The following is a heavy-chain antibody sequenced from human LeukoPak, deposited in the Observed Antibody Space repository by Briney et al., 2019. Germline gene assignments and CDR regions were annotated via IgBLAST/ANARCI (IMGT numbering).Heavy chain of an antibody. J-gene: IGHJ4*02. CDR1: GFTFSNSL. Sequence: GGSLRLSCAASGFTFSNSLMHWVRQVPGKGLVWVARIDTDGSITHYADSVKGRFTISRDNAKNTLYLQMNSLRAEDTAVYYCARDRDGYNYWGQGTLVTVSS. CDR2: IDTDGSIT. V-gene: IGHV3-74*01. CDR3: ARDRDGYNY. D-gene: IGHD5-24*01.